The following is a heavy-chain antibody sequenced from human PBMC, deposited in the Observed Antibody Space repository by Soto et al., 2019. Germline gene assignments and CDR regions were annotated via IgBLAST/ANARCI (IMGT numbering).Heavy chain of an antibody. CDR3: TITMARGVISPYYYAVDV. J-gene: IGHJ6*02. CDR2: ISHDGSKK. Sequence: GGSLRLSCEASGFTFSTFGMHWVRQAPGKGLEWVAVISHDGSKKYYADSVKGRFTISRDNAKNSLYLQMNSLRAEDTAVYFCTITMARGVISPYYYAVDVWGPGTTVTVSS. V-gene: IGHV3-30*03. CDR1: GFTFSTFG. D-gene: IGHD3-10*01.